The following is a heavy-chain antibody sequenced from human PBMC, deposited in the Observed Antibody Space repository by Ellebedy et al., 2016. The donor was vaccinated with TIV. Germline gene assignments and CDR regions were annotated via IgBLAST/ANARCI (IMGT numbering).Heavy chain of an antibody. J-gene: IGHJ4*02. V-gene: IGHV3-30-3*01. Sequence: PGGSLRLSCAASGFTSSTYAMHWVRQAPAKGLEWVAVISYDGSNKYYADSVKGRFTISRDNSKNTLYLQMNSLRAEDTAVYYCARDGDRGNRGWYVYWGQGTLVTVSS. CDR3: ARDGDRGNRGWYVY. CDR1: GFTSSTYA. CDR2: ISYDGSNK. D-gene: IGHD6-19*01.